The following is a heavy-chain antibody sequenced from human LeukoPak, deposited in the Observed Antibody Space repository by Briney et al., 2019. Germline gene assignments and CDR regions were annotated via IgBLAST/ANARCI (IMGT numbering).Heavy chain of an antibody. Sequence: ASVKVSCKASGYTFTGYYMHWVRQAPGQGLEWMGWINPNSGGTNYAQKFQGRVTMTRDTSISTAYMELSRLRSDDTAVYYCARGLPFYCSSTSCYGGVFDPWGQGTLVTVSS. D-gene: IGHD2-2*01. J-gene: IGHJ5*02. CDR1: GYTFTGYY. CDR3: ARGLPFYCSSTSCYGGVFDP. CDR2: INPNSGGT. V-gene: IGHV1-2*02.